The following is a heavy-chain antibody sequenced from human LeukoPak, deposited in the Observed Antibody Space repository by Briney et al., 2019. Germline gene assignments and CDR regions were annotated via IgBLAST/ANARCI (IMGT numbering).Heavy chain of an antibody. Sequence: GGSLRLSCAASGFTFSSYGMHWVRQAPGKGLEWVAVISHDGSNKYYADSVKGRFTISGDNSKNTLYLQMNSLRAEDTAVYYCAKIQYYDSSGYLDYWGQGTLVTVSS. D-gene: IGHD3-22*01. V-gene: IGHV3-30*18. CDR1: GFTFSSYG. J-gene: IGHJ4*02. CDR2: ISHDGSNK. CDR3: AKIQYYDSSGYLDY.